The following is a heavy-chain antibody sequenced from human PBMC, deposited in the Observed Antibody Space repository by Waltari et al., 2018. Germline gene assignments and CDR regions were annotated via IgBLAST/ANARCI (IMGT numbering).Heavy chain of an antibody. D-gene: IGHD3-16*01. CDR2: GGFDGRNK. CDR3: AKDVEGELYYFDN. Sequence: VQLVESGGGVVQPGRSLRLSCAASGFSFSSFAMHGVRRSPGKGLDWVADGGFDGRNKFYAESVKGRFTIARDNSKNTLYLQMESLRAEDTAIYYCAKDVEGELYYFDNWGQGTLVTVSS. CDR1: GFSFSSFA. V-gene: IGHV3-30*18. J-gene: IGHJ4*02.